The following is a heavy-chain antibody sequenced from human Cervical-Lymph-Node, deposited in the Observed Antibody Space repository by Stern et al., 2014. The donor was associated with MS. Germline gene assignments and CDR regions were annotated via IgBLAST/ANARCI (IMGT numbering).Heavy chain of an antibody. CDR2: INLDGSGS. CDR1: GFTFSTYW. D-gene: IGHD3-16*01. Sequence: EVQLVESGGGLVQPGGSMRLSCAASGFTFSTYWMHWVRQAPGKGLVWVSRINLDGSGSNYADSVKGRFTISRDNAKNTLYLQMNSLGAEDTAVYYCTRDWGVLQYWGQGALVTVSS. V-gene: IGHV3-74*01. J-gene: IGHJ4*02. CDR3: TRDWGVLQY.